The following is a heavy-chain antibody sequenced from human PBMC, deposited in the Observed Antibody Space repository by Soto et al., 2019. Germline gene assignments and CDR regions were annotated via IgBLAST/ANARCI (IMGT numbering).Heavy chain of an antibody. J-gene: IGHJ5*02. CDR2: IYSGGST. Sequence: GGSLRLSCAASGVTVSSNYMSWVRQAPGKGLEWVSVIYSGGSTYYADSVKGRFTISRDNSKNSLYLQMNSLRAEDTAVYYCAREGHPLNWFDPWGQGALVTVSS. CDR1: GVTVSSNY. V-gene: IGHV3-66*01. CDR3: AREGHPLNWFDP.